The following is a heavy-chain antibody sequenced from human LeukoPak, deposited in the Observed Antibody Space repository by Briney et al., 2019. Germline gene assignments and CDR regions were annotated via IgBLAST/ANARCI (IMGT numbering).Heavy chain of an antibody. CDR1: GGSLSSSNW. CDR2: IYHSGST. J-gene: IGHJ3*02. CDR3: ARVNWNLESAFDI. Sequence: PSGTLSLTCAVSGGSLSSSNWWRWVREPPGKGLEWIGEIYHSGSTNYNPSLKSRVTISVDNSKNQFSLKLRAVTAADTAVYYCARVNWNLESAFDIWGQGTMVTVSS. V-gene: IGHV4-4*02. D-gene: IGHD1-1*01.